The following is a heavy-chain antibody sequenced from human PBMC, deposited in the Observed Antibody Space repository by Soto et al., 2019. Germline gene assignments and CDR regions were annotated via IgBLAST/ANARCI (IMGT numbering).Heavy chain of an antibody. D-gene: IGHD1-26*01. V-gene: IGHV1-18*04. CDR2: ISAYNGNT. Sequence: ASVKVSCKTSGYTFTSYGISWVRQAPGQGLEWMGWISAYNGNTNYAQKLQGRVTMTTDTSTSTAYMELRSLRSDDTAVYYCARDRHSGSYYSSGYWGQGTLVTVSS. J-gene: IGHJ4*02. CDR3: ARDRHSGSYYSSGY. CDR1: GYTFTSYG.